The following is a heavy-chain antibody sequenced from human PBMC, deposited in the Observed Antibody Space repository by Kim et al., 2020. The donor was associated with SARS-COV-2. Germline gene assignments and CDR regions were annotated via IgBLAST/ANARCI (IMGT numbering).Heavy chain of an antibody. V-gene: IGHV1-2*02. CDR2: ISANNGGT. D-gene: IGHD1-26*01. Sequence: ASVKVSCKASGYTFTGYFMHWVRQAPGQGLEWMGWISANNGGTSYAQKFQGRVTMTRDTSISTTYIELSGLTSDDTAVYFCAREVGPTRYFDYWGQGTQVTVSS. CDR1: GYTFTGYF. J-gene: IGHJ4*02. CDR3: AREVGPTRYFDY.